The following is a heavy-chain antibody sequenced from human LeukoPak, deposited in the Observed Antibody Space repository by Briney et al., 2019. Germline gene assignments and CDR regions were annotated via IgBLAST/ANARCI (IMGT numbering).Heavy chain of an antibody. J-gene: IGHJ5*02. CDR3: AREFFGPDINWFDP. D-gene: IGHD5-12*01. CDR1: GGSISSSSYY. CDR2: IYYSGIT. V-gene: IGHV4-39*07. Sequence: SETLSLTRSVSGGSISSSSYYWGWIHQPPGKGLEWIGSIYYSGITYYSPSLISRVTISADTSKNQFSLKLTSVTAADTAVYYCAREFFGPDINWFDPWGQGILVTVSS.